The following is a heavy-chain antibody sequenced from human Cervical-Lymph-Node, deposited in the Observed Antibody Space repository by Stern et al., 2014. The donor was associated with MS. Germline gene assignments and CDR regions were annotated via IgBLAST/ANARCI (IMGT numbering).Heavy chain of an antibody. CDR2: MSNDGIKK. J-gene: IGHJ4*02. D-gene: IGHD2-2*01. Sequence: VQLVESGGGVVQPGRSLRLSCAASGFNFSTYGMHWVRQAPGKGVEWVAIMSNDGIKKYYAASVKGRFTISRDNPKNTLYLQMNTLRPEDTAVYYCAKICSSTTSNGVDYWGQGTLVIVSS. CDR1: GFNFSTYG. CDR3: AKICSSTTSNGVDY. V-gene: IGHV3-30*18.